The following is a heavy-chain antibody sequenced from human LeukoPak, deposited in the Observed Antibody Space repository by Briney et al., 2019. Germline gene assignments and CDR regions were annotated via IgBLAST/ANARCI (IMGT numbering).Heavy chain of an antibody. Sequence: SETLSLTCTVSGGSISSYYWSWIRQPPGKGLEWIGYIYYSGSTNYNPSLKSRVTISVDTSKNQFSLKLSSVTAADTAVYYCAKGGPKGYYYGMDVWGQGTTVTVSS. J-gene: IGHJ6*02. V-gene: IGHV4-59*01. CDR2: IYYSGST. CDR1: GGSISSYY. CDR3: AKGGPKGYYYGMDV.